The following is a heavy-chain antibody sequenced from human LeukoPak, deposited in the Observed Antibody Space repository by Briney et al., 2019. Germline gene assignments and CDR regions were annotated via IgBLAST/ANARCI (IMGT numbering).Heavy chain of an antibody. V-gene: IGHV1-46*01. J-gene: IGHJ5*02. CDR3: ARALPHRRLMDTTMEQHWFDP. CDR2: INPSGGST. D-gene: IGHD5-18*01. CDR1: GSIFTSYF. Sequence: GASVKVSCKASGSIFTSYFMHWVRQAPGQGLEWMGLINPSGGSTRYAQKFQGRVTMTRDMSTSTVYMELSSLRSEDTAVYYCARALPHRRLMDTTMEQHWFDPWGQGTLVTVSS.